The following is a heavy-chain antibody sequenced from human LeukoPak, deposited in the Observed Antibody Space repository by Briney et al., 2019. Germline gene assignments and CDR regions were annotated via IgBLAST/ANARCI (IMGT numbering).Heavy chain of an antibody. J-gene: IGHJ4*02. CDR3: AKESGKFDY. CDR2: ISADGGST. V-gene: IGHV3-43*02. Sequence: GGSLRLSCVASGLNFYDSAMHWVRQAPGKGVEWVSLISADGGSTFSADSVKGRFSISRDNSKNSLYLQMNSLRSEDTAMYYCAKESGKFDYWGQGTLVAVSS. CDR1: GLNFYDSA.